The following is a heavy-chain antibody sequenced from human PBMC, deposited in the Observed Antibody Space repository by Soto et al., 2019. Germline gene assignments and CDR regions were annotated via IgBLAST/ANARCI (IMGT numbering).Heavy chain of an antibody. CDR3: ARDWDRAAAGTESVDY. CDR2: ISYDGSNK. CDR1: GFTFSSYA. V-gene: IGHV3-30-3*01. Sequence: GGSLRLSCAASGFTFSSYAMHWVRQAPGKGLEWVAVISYDGSNKYYADSVKGRFTISRDNSKNTLYLQMNSLRAEDTAVYYCARDWDRAAAGTESVDYWGQGTLVTVS. J-gene: IGHJ4*02. D-gene: IGHD6-13*01.